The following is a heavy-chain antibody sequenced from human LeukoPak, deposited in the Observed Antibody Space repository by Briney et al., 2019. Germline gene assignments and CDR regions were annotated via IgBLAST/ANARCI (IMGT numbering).Heavy chain of an antibody. V-gene: IGHV4-4*07. CDR2: IYTSGST. Sequence: SETLSLTCTVSGGSISSYYWSWIRQPAGKGLEWIGRIYTSGSTNYNPSLKSRVTMSVDTSKNLFSLKLSSVTAADTAVYYCARVERGSGSYYPNWFDPWGQGTLVTASS. J-gene: IGHJ5*02. CDR3: ARVERGSGSYYPNWFDP. D-gene: IGHD3-10*01. CDR1: GGSISSYY.